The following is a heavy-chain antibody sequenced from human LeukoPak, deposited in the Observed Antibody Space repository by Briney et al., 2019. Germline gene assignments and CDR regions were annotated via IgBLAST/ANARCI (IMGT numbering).Heavy chain of an antibody. CDR2: ISGSGDNT. Sequence: GGSLRLSCAASGFTFRSYAMSWVRQAPGKGLELVSTISGSGDNTYYADSVKGRFTISRDNSKNTLYLQMNSLRDEDTAVYYCAKRADYSGTYASYFDHWGQGTLVTVSS. CDR1: GFTFRSYA. J-gene: IGHJ4*02. D-gene: IGHD1-26*01. V-gene: IGHV3-23*01. CDR3: AKRADYSGTYASYFDH.